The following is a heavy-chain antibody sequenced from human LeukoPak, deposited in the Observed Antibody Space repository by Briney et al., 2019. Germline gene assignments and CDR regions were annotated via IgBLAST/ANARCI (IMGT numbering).Heavy chain of an antibody. Sequence: SETLSLTCTVSGGSISSYYWSWTRQPPGKGLEWIGYIYYSGSTNYNPSLKSRVTISVDTSKNQFSLKLSSVTAADTAVYYCARSHRVLGDDAFDIWGQGTMVTVSS. CDR2: IYYSGST. CDR1: GGSISSYY. CDR3: ARSHRVLGDDAFDI. J-gene: IGHJ3*02. V-gene: IGHV4-59*01. D-gene: IGHD3-16*01.